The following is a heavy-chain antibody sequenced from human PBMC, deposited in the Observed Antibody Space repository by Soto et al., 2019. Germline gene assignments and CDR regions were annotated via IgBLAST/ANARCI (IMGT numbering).Heavy chain of an antibody. V-gene: IGHV3-21*01. CDR1: GFTFSSYS. D-gene: IGHD2-2*02. CDR3: ARDPTVVVPAAIVPY. Sequence: GGSLRLSCAASGFTFSSYSMNWVRQAPGKGLEWVSSISSSSSYIYYADSVKGRFTISRDNAKNSLYLQMNSLRAEDTAVYYCARDPTVVVPAAIVPYWGQGTLVTVSS. CDR2: ISSSSSYI. J-gene: IGHJ4*02.